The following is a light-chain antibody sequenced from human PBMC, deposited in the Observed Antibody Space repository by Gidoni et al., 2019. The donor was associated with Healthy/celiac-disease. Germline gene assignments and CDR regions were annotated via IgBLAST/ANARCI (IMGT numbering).Light chain of an antibody. V-gene: IGKV1-5*03. CDR3: QQYNSYSTWT. CDR2: KAS. J-gene: IGKJ1*01. Sequence: DIQMTQSTSTLSASVGDRVTITCRASQSISSWLAWYQQKPGKAPKLLIYKASSLESGVPSRFSGIGSGTEFTLTISSLQPDDFATYSCQQYNSYSTWTFGQGTKVEIK. CDR1: QSISSW.